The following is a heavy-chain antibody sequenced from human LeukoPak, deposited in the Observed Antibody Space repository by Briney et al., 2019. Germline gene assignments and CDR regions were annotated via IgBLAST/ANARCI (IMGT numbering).Heavy chain of an antibody. CDR1: GFTFSSYE. Sequence: GGSLRLSCAASGFTFSSYEMNWVRQAPGKGLEWVSYISSSGSTIYYADSVKGRFTISRDNAKNSLYLQMNSLRAEDTAVYYCAKAYYDTSGHYWGQGTLVTVSS. V-gene: IGHV3-48*03. D-gene: IGHD3-22*01. CDR3: AKAYYDTSGHY. J-gene: IGHJ4*02. CDR2: ISSSGSTI.